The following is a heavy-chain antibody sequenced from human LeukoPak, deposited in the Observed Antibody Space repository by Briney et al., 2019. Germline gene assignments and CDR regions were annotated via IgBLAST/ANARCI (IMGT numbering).Heavy chain of an antibody. CDR1: GFTFSSYG. D-gene: IGHD6-13*01. CDR2: IRYDGSNK. V-gene: IGHV3-30*02. CDR3: AKTPSTELVPAYY. J-gene: IGHJ4*02. Sequence: GGSLRLSCAASGFTFSSYGMHWVRPAPGKGLEWVAFIRYDGSNKYYADSVKGRFTISRDNSKNTLYLQMNSLRAEDTAVYYCAKTPSTELVPAYYWGQGTLVTVSS.